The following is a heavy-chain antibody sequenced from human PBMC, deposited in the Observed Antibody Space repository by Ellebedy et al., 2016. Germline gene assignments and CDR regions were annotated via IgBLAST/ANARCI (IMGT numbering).Heavy chain of an antibody. V-gene: IGHV3-21*06. J-gene: IGHJ5*02. CDR3: ARGVGGTSLNWFDP. CDR1: GFPFSTFF. CDR2: ITSTGSYV. Sequence: GGSLRLSXAASGFPFSTFFMSWVRQSPGKGLEWVSSITSTGSYVFYADSVKGRFTISRDNAKNSLYLQMNSLRGEDTALYYCARGVGGTSLNWFDPWGQGTLVTVSS. D-gene: IGHD3-16*01.